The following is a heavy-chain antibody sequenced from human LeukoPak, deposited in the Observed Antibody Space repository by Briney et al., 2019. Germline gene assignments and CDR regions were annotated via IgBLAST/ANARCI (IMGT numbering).Heavy chain of an antibody. CDR3: ATVGSGNTYGYGDY. CDR1: GLTVSTNY. Sequence: GGSLTLSCAATGLTVSTNYMSWVRQAPGKGLEWVSVLYNGFNTYYADSVKGRFTTSRDHSKNTLYLQMNSLRVEDTAVYFCATVGSGNTYGYGDYWGQGTLVTVSS. CDR2: LYNGFNT. D-gene: IGHD5-18*01. V-gene: IGHV3-66*01. J-gene: IGHJ4*02.